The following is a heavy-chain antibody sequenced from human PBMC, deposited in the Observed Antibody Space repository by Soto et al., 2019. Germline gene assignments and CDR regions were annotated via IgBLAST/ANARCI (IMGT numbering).Heavy chain of an antibody. Sequence: GGSLRLSCAASGFTFSSYAMSGVRQAPGKGLEWVSAISGSGGSTYYADSVKGRFTISRDKSKNTLYLQMNSLRAEDTAVYYCAKDPIVVVPAAQNWGQGTLVTVSS. CDR3: AKDPIVVVPAAQN. D-gene: IGHD2-2*01. J-gene: IGHJ4*02. V-gene: IGHV3-23*01. CDR2: ISGSGGST. CDR1: GFTFSSYA.